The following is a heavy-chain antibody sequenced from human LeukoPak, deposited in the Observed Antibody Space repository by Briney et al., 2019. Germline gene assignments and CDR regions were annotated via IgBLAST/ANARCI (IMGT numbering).Heavy chain of an antibody. V-gene: IGHV3-21*01. J-gene: IGHJ3*02. CDR3: ARSGSDDAFDI. CDR2: ITRSSSYT. CDR1: GFTFSSYN. D-gene: IGHD2-15*01. Sequence: GGSLRLSCAASGFTFSSYNMNWVRQAPGKGLEWVSSITRSSSYTFYADSVKGRFTISRDNAKNSLYLQMNSLRAEDTAVYYCARSGSDDAFDIWGQGTMVTVSS.